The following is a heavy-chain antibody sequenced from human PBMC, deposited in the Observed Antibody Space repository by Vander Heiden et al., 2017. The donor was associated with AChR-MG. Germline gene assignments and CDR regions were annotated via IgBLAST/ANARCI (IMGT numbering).Heavy chain of an antibody. Sequence: QLQLQESGPRLVQPSETLSLTCTVSGSSISSSTYYWGWLRQPPGKGREWIGTISYSGSTYYNPSLKSRVTISVDTSKNQFFLKLSSVTAADTAVYYCARHLPYYHSSGFAYWGQGTLVTVSS. CDR2: ISYSGST. J-gene: IGHJ4*02. CDR3: ARHLPYYHSSGFAY. D-gene: IGHD3-22*01. V-gene: IGHV4-39*01. CDR1: GSSISSSTYY.